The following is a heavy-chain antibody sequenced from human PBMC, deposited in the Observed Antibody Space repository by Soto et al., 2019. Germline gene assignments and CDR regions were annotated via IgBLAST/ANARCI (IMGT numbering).Heavy chain of an antibody. Sequence: GGSLRLSCAASGVTFGSYSINWVGQGPGKGLEWISYISGTGITIFYADSVKGRFTISRDNAKNSLFLQMNSLRAEDTSVYYCSSDNVYSSYYWGKGDLVTVYS. J-gene: IGHJ4*02. CDR1: GVTFGSYS. CDR2: ISGTGITI. D-gene: IGHD1-20*01. CDR3: SSDNVYSSYY. V-gene: IGHV3-48*01.